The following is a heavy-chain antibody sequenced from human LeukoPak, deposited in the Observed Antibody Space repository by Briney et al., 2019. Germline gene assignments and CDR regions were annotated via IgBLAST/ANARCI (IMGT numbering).Heavy chain of an antibody. CDR3: ASQMVRGVIRPYNWFDP. V-gene: IGHV3-21*01. J-gene: IGHJ5*02. D-gene: IGHD3-10*01. CDR2: ISSSSSYI. Sequence: GGSLRLSCAASGFTFSSYSMNWVRQAPGKGLEWVSSISSSSSYIYYADSVKGRFTISRDNAKNSLYLQMNSLRAEDTAVYYCASQMVRGVIRPYNWFDPWGQGTLVTVSS. CDR1: GFTFSSYS.